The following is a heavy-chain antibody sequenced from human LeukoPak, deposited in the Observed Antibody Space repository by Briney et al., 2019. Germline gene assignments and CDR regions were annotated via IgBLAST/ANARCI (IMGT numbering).Heavy chain of an antibody. CDR3: ARDSPHYGSGSYHY. CDR1: GGSISSSSYY. V-gene: IGHV4-39*07. J-gene: IGHJ4*02. D-gene: IGHD3-10*01. CDR2: IYYSGST. Sequence: SETLPLTCTVSGGSISSSSYYWGWIRQPPGKGLEWIGSIYYSGSTYYNPSLKSRVTISVDTSKNQFSLKLSSVTAADTAVYYCARDSPHYGSGSYHYWGQGTLVTVSS.